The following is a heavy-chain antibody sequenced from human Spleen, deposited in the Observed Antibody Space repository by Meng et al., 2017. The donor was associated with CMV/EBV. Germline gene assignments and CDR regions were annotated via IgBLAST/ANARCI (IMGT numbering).Heavy chain of an antibody. V-gene: IGHV3-7*01. CDR3: ARAGDYRRYYFDY. Sequence: GESLKISCAASGFTFSSCWMSWVRQAPGKGLEWVANINQDGSEKYYVDSVKGRFTISRDNAKNSLYLEMSGLRGEDTAVYYCARAGDYRRYYFDYWGQGTLVTVSS. J-gene: IGHJ4*02. CDR1: GFTFSSCW. CDR2: INQDGSEK. D-gene: IGHD4-11*01.